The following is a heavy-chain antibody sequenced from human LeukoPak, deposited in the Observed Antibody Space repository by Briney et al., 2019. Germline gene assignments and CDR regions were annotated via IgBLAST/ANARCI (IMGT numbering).Heavy chain of an antibody. Sequence: LSGGSLRLSCAASGFIFSSYWMHWVRQAPGKGLVWVSRINSDGSSTSYADSVKGRFTISRDNAKNTLYLQMNSLRAGDTAVYYCARVSRGGSVNFDYWGQGTLVTVSS. D-gene: IGHD1-26*01. CDR2: INSDGSST. CDR1: GFIFSSYW. J-gene: IGHJ4*02. V-gene: IGHV3-74*01. CDR3: ARVSRGGSVNFDY.